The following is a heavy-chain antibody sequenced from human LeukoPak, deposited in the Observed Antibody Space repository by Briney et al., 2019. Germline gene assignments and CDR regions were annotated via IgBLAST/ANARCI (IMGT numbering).Heavy chain of an antibody. Sequence: ASVKVSCKASGYTFTGYYMHWVRQAPGQGREWMGWINPNSGGTNNAQKFLGRVTMTRDTSISTAYMELSRLRSDDTAVYYCARGGTQIDAFDIWGQGTMVTVSS. CDR2: INPNSGGT. V-gene: IGHV1-2*02. D-gene: IGHD3-16*01. J-gene: IGHJ3*02. CDR3: ARGGTQIDAFDI. CDR1: GYTFTGYY.